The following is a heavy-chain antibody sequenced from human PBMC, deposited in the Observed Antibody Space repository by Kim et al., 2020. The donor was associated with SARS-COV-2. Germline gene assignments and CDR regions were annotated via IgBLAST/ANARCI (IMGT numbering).Heavy chain of an antibody. CDR3: AKSSYYVFWSGYLNWFDP. Sequence: GGSLRLSCAASGFTFSSYAMSWVRQAPGKGLEWVSAISGSGGRTYYADSVKGRFTISRDNSKNTLYLQMNSLRAEDTAVYYCAKSSYYVFWSGYLNWFDPWGQGTLVTVSS. CDR2: ISGSGGRT. D-gene: IGHD3-3*01. J-gene: IGHJ5*02. CDR1: GFTFSSYA. V-gene: IGHV3-23*01.